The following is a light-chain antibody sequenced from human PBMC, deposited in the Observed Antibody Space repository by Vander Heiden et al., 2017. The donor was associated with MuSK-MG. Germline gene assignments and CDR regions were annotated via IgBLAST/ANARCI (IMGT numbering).Light chain of an antibody. CDR2: GAS. V-gene: IGKV3-20*01. J-gene: IGKJ1*01. CDR3: QHDRRSQT. CDR1: QSISSAY. Sequence: IVLTQSPGTLSLSPGDRPTLSCRASQSISSAYVVWYQQKPGQAPRVLIFGASGRADGIPDRFSGSGSGTYFTLTSTRLEPDDFAVYYGQHDRRSQTFGQGTKVEIK.